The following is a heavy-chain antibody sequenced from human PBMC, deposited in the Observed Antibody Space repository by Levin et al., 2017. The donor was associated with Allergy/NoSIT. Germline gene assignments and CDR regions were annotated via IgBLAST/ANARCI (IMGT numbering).Heavy chain of an antibody. CDR2: IYYSGST. CDR3: ASGRYSSGWDNWFDP. CDR1: GGSVSSGSYY. Sequence: SQTLSLTCTVSGGSVSSGSYYWSWIRQPPGKGLEWIGYIYYSGSTNYNPSLKSRVTISVDTSKNQFSLKLSSVTAADTAVYYCASGRYSSGWDNWFDPWGQGTLVTVSS. V-gene: IGHV4-61*01. J-gene: IGHJ5*02. D-gene: IGHD6-19*01.